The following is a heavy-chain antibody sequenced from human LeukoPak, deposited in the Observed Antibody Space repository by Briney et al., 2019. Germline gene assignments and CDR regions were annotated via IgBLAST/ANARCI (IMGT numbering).Heavy chain of an antibody. V-gene: IGHV3-53*05. Sequence: GGSLRLSCAASDLTVSNSYMSWFRRAPGMGLEWVSVLYSGRTTYYADSVRGRFTISRDISKNTLILQMNSLRAEDSAVYYCAREMPGSSGAYDIWGQGTMVTVSS. D-gene: IGHD6-6*01. CDR1: DLTVSNSY. CDR3: AREMPGSSGAYDI. CDR2: LYSGRTT. J-gene: IGHJ3*02.